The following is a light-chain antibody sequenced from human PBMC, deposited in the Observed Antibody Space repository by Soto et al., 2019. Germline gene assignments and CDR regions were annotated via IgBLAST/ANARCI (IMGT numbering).Light chain of an antibody. J-gene: IGLJ1*01. CDR2: EVS. CDR3: SSYRGSSPYV. V-gene: IGLV2-14*01. CDR1: SSDVGGYNY. Sequence: QSALTQPASVSGSPGPSITISCTGTSSDVGGYNYVSWYQQHPGKAPKVMIYEVSNRPSGVSNRFSGSKSGNTASLTISGLQAEDEADYYCSSYRGSSPYVFGTGTKLTVL.